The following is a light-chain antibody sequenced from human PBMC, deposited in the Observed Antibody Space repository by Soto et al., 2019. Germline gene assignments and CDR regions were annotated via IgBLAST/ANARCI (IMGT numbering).Light chain of an antibody. CDR2: AAS. J-gene: IGKJ1*01. CDR1: QDVVNY. Sequence: DIDMTQAPSSLSASVGDRVTITCRAGQDVVNYLNWYQQKPGKAPRLLIYAASSLQSGVPSRFSGSGSGTTFTLTISSLQPDDFATYYCQQYNSYSFGQGTKVDIK. CDR3: QQYNSYS. V-gene: IGKV1-16*01.